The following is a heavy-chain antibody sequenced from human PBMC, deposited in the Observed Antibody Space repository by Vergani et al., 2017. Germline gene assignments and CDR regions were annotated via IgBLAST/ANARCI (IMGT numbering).Heavy chain of an antibody. CDR2: IFYTGTS. D-gene: IGHD5-24*01. Sequence: QLQLQESGPGLLKPSETLSLTCSVSGTSISGSSDYWGWIRQPPGKGLEWIGSIFYTGTSYYNPSLEGRATNSVDTSKNQFSLKLKSVTAADTAVYYCARHVRWLQSWLPFDLWDQGTMVTVSS. V-gene: IGHV4-39*01. CDR1: GTSISGSSDY. J-gene: IGHJ3*01. CDR3: ARHVRWLQSWLPFDL.